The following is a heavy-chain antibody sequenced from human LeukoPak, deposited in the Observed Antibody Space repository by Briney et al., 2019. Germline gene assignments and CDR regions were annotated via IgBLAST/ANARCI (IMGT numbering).Heavy chain of an antibody. CDR2: IIPIFGTA. Sequence: ASVKVSCKASGGTFSSYAISWVRQAPGQGLEWMGGIIPIFGTANYAQKFQGRVTITADESTSTAYMELSSLRSEDTAVYYCARAVLLAARSPYYFDYWGQGTLVTVSS. CDR3: ARAVLLAARSPYYFDY. CDR1: GGTFSSYA. V-gene: IGHV1-69*13. J-gene: IGHJ4*02. D-gene: IGHD6-6*01.